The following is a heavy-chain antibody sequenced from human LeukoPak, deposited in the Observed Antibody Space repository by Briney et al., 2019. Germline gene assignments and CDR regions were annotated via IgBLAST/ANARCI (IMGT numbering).Heavy chain of an antibody. CDR3: ARVGTGVGAPFLT. V-gene: IGHV3-30-3*01. Sequence: GGSLRLSCAASGFTFSNYAMHWVRQAPGKGLEWVAVISYDGNIRYYADSVKGRFTISRDNAKNSLYLQMNSLRAEDTAVYYCARVGTGVGAPFLTWGQGTLVTVSS. D-gene: IGHD1-26*01. CDR2: ISYDGNIR. J-gene: IGHJ5*02. CDR1: GFTFSNYA.